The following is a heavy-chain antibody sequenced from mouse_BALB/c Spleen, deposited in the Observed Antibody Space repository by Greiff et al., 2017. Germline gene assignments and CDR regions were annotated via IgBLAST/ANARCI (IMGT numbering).Heavy chain of an antibody. V-gene: IGHV1-15*01. CDR3: TRGGWYQFAY. CDR2: IDPETGGT. J-gene: IGHJ3*01. CDR1: GYTFTDYE. D-gene: IGHD2-1*01. Sequence: QVQLQQSGAELVRPGASVTLSCKASGYTFTDYEMHWVKQTPVHGLEWIGAIDPETGGTAYNQKFKGKATLTADKSSSTAYMELRSLTSEDSAVYYCTRGGWYQFAYWGQGTLVTVSA.